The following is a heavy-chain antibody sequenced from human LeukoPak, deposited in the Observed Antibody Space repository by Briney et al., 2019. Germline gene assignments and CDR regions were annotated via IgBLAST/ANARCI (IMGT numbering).Heavy chain of an antibody. CDR1: GFTFSSYW. CDR3: AKDRIAAAGLYYFDY. CDR2: ISCDGSNK. D-gene: IGHD6-13*01. J-gene: IGHJ4*02. Sequence: GGSLRLSCAASGFTFSSYWMHWVRQAPGKGLEWVAFISCDGSNKYYADSAKGRFSISRDNSKTPLYVQMNSLRAEDTPVYYCAKDRIAAAGLYYFDYWGQGTQVTVSS. V-gene: IGHV3-30*18.